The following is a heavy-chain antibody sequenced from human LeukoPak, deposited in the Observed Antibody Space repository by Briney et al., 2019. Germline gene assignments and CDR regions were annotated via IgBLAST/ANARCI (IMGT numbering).Heavy chain of an antibody. Sequence: VGSLRLSCAASGFTFDDYAMHWVRQAPGKGLEWVSLISGDGGSTYYADSVKGRFTISRDNSKNSLYLQMNSLRTEDTALYYCAKDADLMEWPYYYGMDVWGQGTTVTVSS. V-gene: IGHV3-43*02. CDR2: ISGDGGST. J-gene: IGHJ6*02. CDR3: AKDADLMEWPYYYGMDV. CDR1: GFTFDDYA. D-gene: IGHD3-3*01.